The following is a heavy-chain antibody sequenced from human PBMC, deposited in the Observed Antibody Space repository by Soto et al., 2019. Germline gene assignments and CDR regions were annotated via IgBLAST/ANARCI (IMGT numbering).Heavy chain of an antibody. CDR2: IKQDGSEK. J-gene: IGHJ3*01. V-gene: IGHV3-7*01. CDR1: GFTFRTYW. D-gene: IGHD6-19*01. Sequence: EVQLVDSGGGLVQPGGSLRLSCAASGFTFRTYWMSWVRQAPGMGLEWVAIIKQDGSEKYYVDPVKGRFTISRDNAKNSLFLQMNSLSLEDTAVYICAMVMGVDGWSNQPFDLWGRGTMVTVSS. CDR3: AMVMGVDGWSNQPFDL.